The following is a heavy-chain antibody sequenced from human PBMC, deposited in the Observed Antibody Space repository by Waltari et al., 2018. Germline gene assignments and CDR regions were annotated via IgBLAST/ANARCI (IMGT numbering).Heavy chain of an antibody. CDR3: ASQLGIPDY. J-gene: IGHJ4*02. Sequence: EVQLVESGGGLVQPGGSLRLSCAASGFTFSSYEMNWVRQAPGKGLEWVSYISSSGSTIYYAYSVKGRFTISRDNAKNSLYLQMNSLRAEDTAVYYCASQLGIPDYWGQGTLVTVSS. CDR2: ISSSGSTI. CDR1: GFTFSSYE. V-gene: IGHV3-48*03. D-gene: IGHD7-27*01.